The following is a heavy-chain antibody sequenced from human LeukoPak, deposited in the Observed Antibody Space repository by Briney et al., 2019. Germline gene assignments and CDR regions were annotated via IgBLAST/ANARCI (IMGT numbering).Heavy chain of an antibody. J-gene: IGHJ4*02. D-gene: IGHD3-10*01. Sequence: ASVKVSCKASGYTFTSYGISWVRQAPGQGLEWMGWINTNTGNPTYAQGFTGRFVFSLDTSVSTAYLQISSLKAEDTAVYYCARFHRGDSGTSDVYWGQGTLVTVSS. CDR1: GYTFTSYG. CDR2: INTNTGNP. V-gene: IGHV7-4-1*02. CDR3: ARFHRGDSGTSDVY.